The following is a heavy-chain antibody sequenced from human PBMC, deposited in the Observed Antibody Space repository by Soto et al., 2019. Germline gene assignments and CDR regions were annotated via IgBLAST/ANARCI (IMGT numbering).Heavy chain of an antibody. J-gene: IGHJ5*01. V-gene: IGHV4-61*01. CDR1: GGSVSSGSYY. CDR3: ASSGYYYGGFDA. D-gene: IGHD3-22*01. CDR2: IYYSGST. Sequence: PWETLSLTCTVSGGSVSSGSYYWSWIRQPPGKGLEWIGYIYYSGSTNYNPSLKSRVTISVDTSKNQFSLKLSSVTAADTAVYYCASSGYYYGGFDARGQGTPVTVSS.